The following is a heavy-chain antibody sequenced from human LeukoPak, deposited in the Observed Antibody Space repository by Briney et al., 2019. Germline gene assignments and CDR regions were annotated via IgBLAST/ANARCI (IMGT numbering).Heavy chain of an antibody. V-gene: IGHV3-30-3*01. CDR2: ISYDGSNK. Sequence: PGGSLRLSCAASGFTFSSYAMHWVRQAPGKGLEWVAVISYDGSNKYYADSVKGRFTVSRDNSKNTLYLQMNSLRAEDTAVYYCAKDSSSWTHFDYWGQGTLVTVSS. CDR1: GFTFSSYA. D-gene: IGHD6-13*01. CDR3: AKDSSSWTHFDY. J-gene: IGHJ4*02.